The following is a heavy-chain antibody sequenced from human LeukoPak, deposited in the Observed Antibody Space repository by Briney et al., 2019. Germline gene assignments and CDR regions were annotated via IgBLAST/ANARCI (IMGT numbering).Heavy chain of an antibody. J-gene: IGHJ4*02. CDR2: FDPEDGET. CDR1: GYTLTELS. CDR3: ATYRIAVAGFDY. D-gene: IGHD6-19*01. Sequence: ASVKVSCKVSGYTLTELSMHWVRQAPGKGLEWMGDFDPEDGETIYAQKFQGRVTMTEDTSTDTAYMELSSLRSEDTAVYYCATYRIAVAGFDYWGQGTLVTVSS. V-gene: IGHV1-24*01.